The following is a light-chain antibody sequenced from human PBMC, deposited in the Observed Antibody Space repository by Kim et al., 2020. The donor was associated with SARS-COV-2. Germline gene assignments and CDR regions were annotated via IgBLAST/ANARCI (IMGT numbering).Light chain of an antibody. CDR2: VEGSGSY. J-gene: IGLJ3*02. V-gene: IGLV4-60*03. Sequence: SSVKLTCTLSSRHSNYFIAWQQQQPGKAPRFLMKVEGSGSYNKGGGVPDRFSGSRSGADRYLIISNLHSEDEADYYCETWDSNIQVFGGGTQLTVL. CDR3: ETWDSNIQV. CDR1: SRHSNYF.